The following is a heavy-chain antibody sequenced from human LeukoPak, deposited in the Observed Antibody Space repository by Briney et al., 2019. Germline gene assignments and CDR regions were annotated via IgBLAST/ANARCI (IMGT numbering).Heavy chain of an antibody. CDR2: IKQDGSEK. J-gene: IGHJ2*01. CDR1: GFTFSRFW. Sequence: PGGSLRLSCAASGFTFSRFWMSWVRQAPGKGLEWVANIKQDGSEKYYVDSVKGRFTISRDNAQNSLYLQMNSLRAEDTAVYYCAKGGSGSYYVTPWYFDLWGRGTLVTVSS. CDR3: AKGGSGSYYVTPWYFDL. D-gene: IGHD3-10*01. V-gene: IGHV3-7*02.